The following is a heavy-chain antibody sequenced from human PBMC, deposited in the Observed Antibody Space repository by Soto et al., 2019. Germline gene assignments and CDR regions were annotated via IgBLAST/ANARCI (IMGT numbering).Heavy chain of an antibody. Sequence: QVQLVESGGGEVQPGRSLRLSCAASGFTFSIYAIHWVRQAPGKGLEWVAMISYDGTNTYYADSVKGRFTISRDNPKKTLSMQMSSLRAEDTAIYYCARDLRGSSRYFRSDVFDIWGQGTMITVSS. J-gene: IGHJ3*02. CDR2: ISYDGTNT. V-gene: IGHV3-30-3*01. D-gene: IGHD6-13*01. CDR3: ARDLRGSSRYFRSDVFDI. CDR1: GFTFSIYA.